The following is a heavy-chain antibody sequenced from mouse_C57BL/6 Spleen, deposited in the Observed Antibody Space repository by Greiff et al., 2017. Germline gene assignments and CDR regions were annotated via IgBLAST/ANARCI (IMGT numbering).Heavy chain of an antibody. CDR1: GYTFTGYW. V-gene: IGHV1-9*01. CDR2: ILPGSGST. Sequence: QVQLQQSGAELMKPGASVKLSCKATGYTFTGYWIEWVKQRPGHGLEWIGEILPGSGSTNYNEKFKGKATFTADTSSNTAYMQLSSLTTEDSAIYYCARGPDYYGSSDRYFDVWGTGTTVTVSS. CDR3: ARGPDYYGSSDRYFDV. D-gene: IGHD1-1*01. J-gene: IGHJ1*03.